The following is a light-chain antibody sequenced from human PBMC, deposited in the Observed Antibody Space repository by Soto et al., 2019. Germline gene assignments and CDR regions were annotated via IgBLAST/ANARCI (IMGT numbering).Light chain of an antibody. CDR1: QGIRND. CDR2: AAS. Sequence: IQMTQSPSSLSSSLEDRVIITCRASQGIRNDLGWYQQKPGKAPKLLIYAASSLQSGVPSRFSGSGSGTDFTLTISSLQPEDFATYYCLKDYNYPWKFGQGTKVDIK. CDR3: LKDYNYPWK. V-gene: IGKV1-6*01. J-gene: IGKJ1*01.